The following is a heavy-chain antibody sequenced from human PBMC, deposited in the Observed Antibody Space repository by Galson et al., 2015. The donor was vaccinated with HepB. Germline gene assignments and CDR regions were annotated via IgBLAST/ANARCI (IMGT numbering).Heavy chain of an antibody. J-gene: IGHJ4*02. CDR3: ARSSDMVSTYY. D-gene: IGHD5/OR15-5a*01. Sequence: SETLSLTCTVSGGSISSSSYYWGWIRQPPGKGREWIGSINDSGSTYYNPSLKSRVTISGDTSKNQFSLKLSSMTAADTAMYYCARSSDMVSTYYWGQGILVTVSP. CDR2: INDSGST. CDR1: GGSISSSSYY. V-gene: IGHV4-39*01.